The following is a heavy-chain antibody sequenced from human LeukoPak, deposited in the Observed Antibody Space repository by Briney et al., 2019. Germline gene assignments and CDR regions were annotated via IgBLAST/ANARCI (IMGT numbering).Heavy chain of an antibody. V-gene: IGHV4-34*01. D-gene: IGHD6-13*01. CDR2: VYHDGRT. CDR1: GGSFSGYY. Sequence: PSETLSLTCAVYGGSFSGYYWAWLRQSPGKGLEWIGNVYHDGRTYYNPSLKSRVTISVDTSTNQFSLKLSSVTATDTALYYCARGYSSSWYYNWFDPWGQGTLVTVSS. J-gene: IGHJ5*02. CDR3: ARGYSSSWYYNWFDP.